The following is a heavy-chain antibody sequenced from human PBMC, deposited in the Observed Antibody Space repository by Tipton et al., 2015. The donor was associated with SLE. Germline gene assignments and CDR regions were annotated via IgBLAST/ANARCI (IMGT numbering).Heavy chain of an antibody. Sequence: TLSLTCTVSGGSITSGSYYWGWIRQPPGKGLEWIGSIYYSGSTYYNPSLKSRVTISVDTSKNQFSLKLSSVTAADTAVYYCARVTTAMVTVKGWGQGTLVTVSS. V-gene: IGHV4-39*07. J-gene: IGHJ4*02. D-gene: IGHD5-18*01. CDR2: IYYSGST. CDR3: ARVTTAMVTVKG. CDR1: GGSITSGSYY.